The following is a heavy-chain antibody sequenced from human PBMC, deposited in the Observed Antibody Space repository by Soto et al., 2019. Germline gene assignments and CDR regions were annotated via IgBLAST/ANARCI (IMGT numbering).Heavy chain of an antibody. CDR3: ALGGSSSSSYYYYMDV. J-gene: IGHJ6*03. D-gene: IGHD6-6*01. CDR2: IYYSGST. Sequence: NPSETLSLTCTVSGASVRSGSYYWSWVRQPPGKGLEWIGYIYYSGSTYYNPSLKSRVTISVDTSKNQFSLKLSSVTAADTAVYYCALGGSSSSSYYYYMDVWGKGTTVTVSS. V-gene: IGHV4-31*03. CDR1: GASVRSGSYY.